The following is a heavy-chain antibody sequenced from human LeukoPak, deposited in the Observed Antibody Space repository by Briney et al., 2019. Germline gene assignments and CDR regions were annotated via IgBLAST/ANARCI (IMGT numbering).Heavy chain of an antibody. J-gene: IGHJ6*02. Sequence: GSSVKVSCKASGGTFSSYAISWVRQAPGQGLEWMGRIIPILGIANYAQKFQGRVTITADKFTSTAYMELSSLRSEDTAVYYCARGDNWNPYYYYGMDVWGQGTTVTVSS. CDR3: ARGDNWNPYYYYGMDV. CDR1: GGTFSSYA. V-gene: IGHV1-69*04. D-gene: IGHD1-20*01. CDR2: IIPILGIA.